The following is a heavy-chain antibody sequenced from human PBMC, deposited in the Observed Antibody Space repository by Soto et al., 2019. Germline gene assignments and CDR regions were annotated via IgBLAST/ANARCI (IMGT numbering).Heavy chain of an antibody. J-gene: IGHJ4*02. D-gene: IGHD6-6*01. Sequence: HPGGSLRLSCAASGFTFSSYAMSWVRQAPGKGLEWVSAISGSGGSTYYADSVKGRFTISRDNSKNTLYLQMNSLRAEDTAVYYCAKGSPYSSSTVFVLHYWGQGTLVTVSS. CDR1: GFTFSSYA. V-gene: IGHV3-23*01. CDR3: AKGSPYSSSTVFVLHY. CDR2: ISGSGGST.